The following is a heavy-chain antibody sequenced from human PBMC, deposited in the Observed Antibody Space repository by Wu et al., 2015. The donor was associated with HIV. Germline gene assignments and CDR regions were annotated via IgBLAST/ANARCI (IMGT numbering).Heavy chain of an antibody. CDR2: IIPIFGTA. J-gene: IGHJ5*02. CDR1: GGTFSSYA. V-gene: IGHV1-69*12. CDR3: ARESGYYGSGSYYNWFDP. Sequence: QVQLVQSGAEVKKPGSSVKVSCKASGGTFSSYAISWVRQAPGQGLEWMGGIIPIFGTANYAQKFQGRVTITADESTSTAYMELSSLRSEDTAVYYCARESGYYGSGSYYNWFDPWGQGTLVTVSS. D-gene: IGHD3-10*01.